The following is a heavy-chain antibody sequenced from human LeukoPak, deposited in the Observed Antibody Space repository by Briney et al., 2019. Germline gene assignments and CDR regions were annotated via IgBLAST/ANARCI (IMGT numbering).Heavy chain of an antibody. V-gene: IGHV3-48*04. CDR2: ISSSSSTI. CDR1: GFTFSSYS. CDR3: AREPYYYYGMDV. J-gene: IGHJ6*02. Sequence: GGSLRLSCAASGFTFSSYSMNWVRQAPGKGLEWVSYISSSSSTIYYADSVKGRFTISRDNAKNSLYLQMNSLRAEDTAVCYCAREPYYYYGMDVWGQGTTVTVSS.